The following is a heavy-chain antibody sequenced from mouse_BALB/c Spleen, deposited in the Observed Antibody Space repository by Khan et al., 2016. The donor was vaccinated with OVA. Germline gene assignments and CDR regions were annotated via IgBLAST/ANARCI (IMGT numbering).Heavy chain of an antibody. CDR3: AREGAYYRSDGWFAY. D-gene: IGHD2-14*01. V-gene: IGHV1-4*01. CDR2: IIPSNDYT. J-gene: IGHJ3*01. Sequence: QVRLQQSGAELARPGASVKMSCKASGYTFTTYTIHWVKQRPGQGLEWIGYIIPSNDYTNYNQKFKDRATLTADKSSSTAYMQLSSLTSEDSAVYCCAREGAYYRSDGWFAYWGQGTLVTVSA. CDR1: GYTFTTYT.